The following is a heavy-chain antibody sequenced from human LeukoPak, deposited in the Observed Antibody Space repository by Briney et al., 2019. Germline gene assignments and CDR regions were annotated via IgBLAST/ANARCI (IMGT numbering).Heavy chain of an antibody. CDR3: ATEVWFRADS. D-gene: IGHD3-10*01. CDR1: GFTFSVYW. J-gene: IGHJ4*02. V-gene: IGHV3-7*05. Sequence: GGSLRLSCAASGFTFSVYWMTWVRQAPGKGLEWVATIDQYGGQKNYVESVKGRFTISRDNAENSLFLQMNSLRADDTAVYYCATEVWFRADSWGQGTLVTVSS. CDR2: IDQYGGQK.